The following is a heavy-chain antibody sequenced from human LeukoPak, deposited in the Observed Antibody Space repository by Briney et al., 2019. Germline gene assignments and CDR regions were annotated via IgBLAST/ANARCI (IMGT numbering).Heavy chain of an antibody. D-gene: IGHD6-13*01. CDR2: IYPGDSDS. CDR1: GYSFTSYW. J-gene: IGHJ3*02. CDR3: ARLVSGQQLAFAFDI. V-gene: IGHV5-51*01. Sequence: GESLKISCKGSGYSFTSYWIGWVRQMPGKGLEWMGIIYPGDSDSRYSPPFQGQVTISADKSISTAYLQWSSLKASDTAMYYCARLVSGQQLAFAFDIWGQGTMVTVSS.